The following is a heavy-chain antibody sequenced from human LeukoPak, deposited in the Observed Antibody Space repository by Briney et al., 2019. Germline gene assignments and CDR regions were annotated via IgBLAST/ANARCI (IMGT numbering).Heavy chain of an antibody. CDR2: IYYSGST. V-gene: IGHV4-39*07. CDR3: AREDTPMVTPFDY. Sequence: PSETLSLTCTVSGDSISSTNYYWGWIRQPPGKGLEWIGSIYYSGSTYYNPSLESRVTISVDTSKNQFSLKLSSVTAADTAVYYCAREDTPMVTPFDYRGQGTLVTVSS. CDR1: GDSISSTNYY. J-gene: IGHJ4*02. D-gene: IGHD5-18*01.